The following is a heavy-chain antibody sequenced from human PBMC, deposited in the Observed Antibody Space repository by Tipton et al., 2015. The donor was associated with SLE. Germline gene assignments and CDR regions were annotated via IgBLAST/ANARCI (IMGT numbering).Heavy chain of an antibody. D-gene: IGHD6-19*01. CDR2: IYYSGST. CDR3: ARDSGWGAFGI. V-gene: IGHV4-39*02. Sequence: TLSLTCTVSGGSISSSSYYWGWIRQPPGKGLEWIGSIYYSGSTYYNPSLKSRVTISVDTSKNQFSLKLSSVTAADTAVYYCARDSGWGAFGIWGQGTMVTVSS. CDR1: GGSISSSSYY. J-gene: IGHJ3*02.